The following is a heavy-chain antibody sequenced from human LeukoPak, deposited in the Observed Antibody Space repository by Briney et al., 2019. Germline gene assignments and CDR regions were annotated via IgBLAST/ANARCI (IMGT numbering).Heavy chain of an antibody. D-gene: IGHD6-19*01. CDR3: AKSGRYSSGWYSDY. CDR2: ISGSGGST. V-gene: IGHV3-23*01. CDR1: GFTFSSYG. Sequence: PGRSLRLSCAASGFTFSSYGMHWVRQAPGKGLEWVSAISGSGGSTYYADSVKGRFTISRDNSKNTLYLQMNSLRAEDTAVYYCAKSGRYSSGWYSDYWGQGTLVTVSS. J-gene: IGHJ4*02.